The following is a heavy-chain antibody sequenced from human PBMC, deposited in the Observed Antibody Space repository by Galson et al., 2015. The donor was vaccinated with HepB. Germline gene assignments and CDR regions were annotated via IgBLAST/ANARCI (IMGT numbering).Heavy chain of an antibody. V-gene: IGHV4-59*01. Sequence: LSLTCTVSGASISGYYWSWIRQHPGKGLEWIGYIYYSGSTNYSPSLKSRVTISVDTSKNQFSLKLSSVTAADTAVYYCAREFGGYGDGETTNWFDPWGQGTLVTVSS. CDR3: AREFGGYGDGETTNWFDP. CDR1: GASISGYY. J-gene: IGHJ5*02. CDR2: IYYSGST. D-gene: IGHD4-17*01.